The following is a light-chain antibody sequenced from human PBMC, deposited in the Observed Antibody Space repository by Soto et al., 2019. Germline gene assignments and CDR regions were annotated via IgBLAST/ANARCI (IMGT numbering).Light chain of an antibody. Sequence: QLVLTQSSSASASLGSSVKLTCTLSSGHSSYIIAWHQQQPGKAPRYLMKLEGSGSYNKGSGVPDRFSGSSSGADRYPTIANLQFDDADDYYCETWDSNTHTVFGGGTKLTVL. CDR2: LEGSGSY. CDR1: SGHSSYI. V-gene: IGLV4-60*02. CDR3: ETWDSNTHTV. J-gene: IGLJ3*02.